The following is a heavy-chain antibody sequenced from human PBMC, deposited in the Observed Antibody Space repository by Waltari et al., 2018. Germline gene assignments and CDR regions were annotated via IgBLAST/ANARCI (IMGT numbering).Heavy chain of an antibody. V-gene: IGHV4-59*01. Sequence: QVQLQESGPGLVKPSETLSLTCTVSGGSISSYYWSWIRQPPGKGLEWIGYLYYSGSTNCNPSLKSRVTISVDTSKNQFSLKLSSVTAADTAVYYCARVNTMIEDYYYGMDVWGQGTTVTVSS. J-gene: IGHJ6*02. D-gene: IGHD3-22*01. CDR3: ARVNTMIEDYYYGMDV. CDR2: LYYSGST. CDR1: GGSISSYY.